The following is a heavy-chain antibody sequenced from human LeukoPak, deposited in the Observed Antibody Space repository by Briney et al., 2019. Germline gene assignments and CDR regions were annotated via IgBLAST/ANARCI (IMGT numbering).Heavy chain of an antibody. D-gene: IGHD3-16*01. J-gene: IGHJ4*02. V-gene: IGHV3-7*01. CDR2: IKEDGSEK. CDR3: ARQGDDY. CDR1: GFTFSTYL. Sequence: GGSLRLSCAASGFTFSTYLMSWVRQAPGKGLECVANIKEDGSEKYYVDSVKGRFTISRDNAKNSLYLQMNSLRAEDTAVYYCARQGDDYWGQGTLVTVSS.